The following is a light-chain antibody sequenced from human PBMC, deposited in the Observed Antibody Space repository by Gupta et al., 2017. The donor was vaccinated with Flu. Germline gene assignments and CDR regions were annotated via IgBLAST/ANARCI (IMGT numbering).Light chain of an antibody. CDR1: QSVSSN. Sequence: EIVLTPSPATPSVSPGERATLSCRASQSVSSNLAWYQQKPGQAPRLLIYGASTRATGIPARFSGSGSGTEFTLTISNLQSEDVAVYYCQQYNNGPYTFGQGTKVEIK. CDR2: GAS. J-gene: IGKJ2*01. CDR3: QQYNNGPYT. V-gene: IGKV3-15*01.